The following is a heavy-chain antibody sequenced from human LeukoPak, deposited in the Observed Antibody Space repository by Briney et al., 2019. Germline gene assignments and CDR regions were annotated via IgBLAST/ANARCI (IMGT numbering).Heavy chain of an antibody. Sequence: PSETLSLTCTVSGGSISSSSYYWGWIRQPPGKGLEWIGSIYYSGSTYYNPSLKSRVTISVDTSKNQFSLKLSSVTAADTAVYYCARSPLVVPAAIQAFDIWGQGTMVTVSS. V-gene: IGHV4-39*07. J-gene: IGHJ3*02. CDR2: IYYSGST. CDR3: ARSPLVVPAAIQAFDI. CDR1: GGSISSSSYY. D-gene: IGHD2-2*01.